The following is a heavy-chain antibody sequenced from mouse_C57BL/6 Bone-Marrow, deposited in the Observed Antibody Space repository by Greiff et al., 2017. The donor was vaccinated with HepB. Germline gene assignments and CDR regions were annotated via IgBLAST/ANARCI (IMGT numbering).Heavy chain of an antibody. CDR1: GYTFTSYG. V-gene: IGHV1-81*01. D-gene: IGHD4-1*01. J-gene: IGHJ4*01. CDR2: IYPRSGNT. Sequence: QVQLQQSGAELARPGASVKLSCKASGYTFTSYGISWVKQRTGQGLEWIGEIYPRSGNTYYNEKFKGKATLTADKSSSTAYMELRSLTSEDSEVYFCARSTLGYAMDYWGQGTSVTVSS. CDR3: ARSTLGYAMDY.